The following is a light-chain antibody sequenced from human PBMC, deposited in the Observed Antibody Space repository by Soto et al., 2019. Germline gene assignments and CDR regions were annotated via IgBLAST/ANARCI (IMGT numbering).Light chain of an antibody. CDR2: EVS. J-gene: IGLJ1*01. CDR1: SSDVGGYNY. Sequence: QSALTQPASGSGSPGQAITISCTGTSSDVGGYNYVSWFQHHPGKAPQLIIDEVSYRPSGVSARFSGSKSGDTASLTISGLQAGDEADYYCSSFTNTITPYAFGTGTQLNVL. V-gene: IGLV2-14*01. CDR3: SSFTNTITPYA.